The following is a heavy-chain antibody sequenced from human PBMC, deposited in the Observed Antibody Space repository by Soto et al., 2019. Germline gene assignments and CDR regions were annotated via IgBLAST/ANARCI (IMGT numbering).Heavy chain of an antibody. CDR3: ARGGDYVEGDYFGTDV. V-gene: IGHV4-30-2*01. D-gene: IGHD4-17*01. CDR1: GGSISSRGYS. Sequence: TSETLSLTCAVSGGSISSRGYSWSWIRQPPGKGLEWIGYIYHGGSTDYNPSLKSRVTISVERSENQFSLRLSSVTAADTAVYYCARGGDYVEGDYFGTDVWGQGITVTVYS. J-gene: IGHJ6*02. CDR2: IYHGGST.